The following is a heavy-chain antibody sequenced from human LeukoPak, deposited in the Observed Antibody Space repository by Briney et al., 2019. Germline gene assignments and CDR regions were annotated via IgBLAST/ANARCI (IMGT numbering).Heavy chain of an antibody. V-gene: IGHV3-30*18. Sequence: GESLRLSCAASGFTFSSYGMHWVRQAPGKGLDGVAVISYDGSNKYYADSVEGRFTISRDNSKNTLYLQMNSLRAEDTAVYYCAKWLVVAATYYYYGMDVWGKGTTVTVSS. CDR1: GFTFSSYG. J-gene: IGHJ6*04. D-gene: IGHD2-15*01. CDR2: ISYDGSNK. CDR3: AKWLVVAATYYYYGMDV.